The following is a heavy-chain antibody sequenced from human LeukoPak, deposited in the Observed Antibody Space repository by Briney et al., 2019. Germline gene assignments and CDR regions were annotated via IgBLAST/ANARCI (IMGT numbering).Heavy chain of an antibody. Sequence: SETLSLTCAVYGGSFSGYYWSWIRQPPGKGLEWIGEINHSGSTNYNPSLKSRFTISVDTSKNQFSLKLSSVTAAATAVYYCARGLPLIRYFDWLQPRYLDYWGQGTLVTVSS. D-gene: IGHD3-9*01. J-gene: IGHJ4*02. CDR2: INHSGST. V-gene: IGHV4-34*01. CDR1: GGSFSGYY. CDR3: ARGLPLIRYFDWLQPRYLDY.